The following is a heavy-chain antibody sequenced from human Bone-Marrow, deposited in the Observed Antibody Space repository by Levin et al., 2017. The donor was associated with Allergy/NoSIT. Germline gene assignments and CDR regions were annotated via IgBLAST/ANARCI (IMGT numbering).Heavy chain of an antibody. V-gene: IGHV5-51*01. Sequence: GESLKISCKASGYTFTSYWIGWLRQMPGKGLEWMGIIYPGDSDTRYSPSFQGQVTISADMSISTAYLQWSSLKASDTAMYFCARDCSGGSCHGVFQLWGQGTLVTVSS. CDR3: ARDCSGGSCHGVFQL. CDR1: GYTFTSYW. D-gene: IGHD2-15*01. J-gene: IGHJ1*01. CDR2: IYPGDSDT.